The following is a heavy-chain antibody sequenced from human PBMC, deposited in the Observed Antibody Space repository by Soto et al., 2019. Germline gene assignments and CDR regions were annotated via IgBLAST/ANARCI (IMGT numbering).Heavy chain of an antibody. CDR3: AKGGEGYCSGTSCLYHMDA. V-gene: IGHV3-23*01. J-gene: IGHJ6*03. CDR1: GFTFSSYA. Sequence: GSLRLSCAASGFTFSSYAMSWVRQAPGKGLEWVSTISDSGSTYYADSVKGRFTISRDISKNTLYVQMSSLRAEDTAVYYCAKGGEGYCSGTSCLYHMDAWGKGTTVTVSS. CDR2: ISDSGST. D-gene: IGHD2-15*01.